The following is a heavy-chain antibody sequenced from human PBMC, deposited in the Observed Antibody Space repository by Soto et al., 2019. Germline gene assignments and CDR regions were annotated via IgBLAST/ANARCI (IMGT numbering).Heavy chain of an antibody. Sequence: GGSLRLSCAASGFTFSSYSMNWVRQAPGKGLEWVSSISSSSSYIYYADSVKGRFTISRDNAKNSLYLQMNSLRAEDTAVYYCARSISSSWYVTSYYFDYWGQGTLVTSPQ. V-gene: IGHV3-21*01. D-gene: IGHD6-13*01. CDR2: ISSSSSYI. CDR1: GFTFSSYS. J-gene: IGHJ4*02. CDR3: ARSISSSWYVTSYYFDY.